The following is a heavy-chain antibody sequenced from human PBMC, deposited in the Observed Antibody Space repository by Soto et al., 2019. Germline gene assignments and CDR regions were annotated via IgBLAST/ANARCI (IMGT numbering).Heavy chain of an antibody. CDR3: ASTGVGVGSQVAN. D-gene: IGHD3-3*01. V-gene: IGHV1-2*04. CDR1: GYLFTGYY. Sequence: QVQLVQSGAEVREPGASVKVSCKASGYLFTGYYIHWIRQAPGQGLEWMGWINPNGGDTDYAQNSQAWAPMSRHTTITTAYLELKTLRFNATAVYYGASTGVGVGSQVANWRQGHRVNVP. CDR2: INPNGGDT. J-gene: IGHJ4*02.